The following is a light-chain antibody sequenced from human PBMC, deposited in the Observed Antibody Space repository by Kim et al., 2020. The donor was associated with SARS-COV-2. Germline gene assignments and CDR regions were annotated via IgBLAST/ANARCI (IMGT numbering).Light chain of an antibody. V-gene: IGKV3-15*01. J-gene: IGKJ2*01. CDR1: QSVSSN. CDR3: QQYNNWPYT. Sequence: SGSPGERATLSCRASQSVSSNLAWYQQKPGQAPRLLIYGASTRATGIPARFSGSGSGTEFTLTISSLQSEDFAVYYCQQYNNWPYTFGQGTKLE. CDR2: GAS.